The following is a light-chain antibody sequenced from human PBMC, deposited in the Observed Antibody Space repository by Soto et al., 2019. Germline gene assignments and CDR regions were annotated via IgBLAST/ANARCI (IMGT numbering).Light chain of an antibody. CDR2: GAS. CDR1: QSVSSSY. CDR3: QSYGSSQT. J-gene: IGKJ4*01. Sequence: EIVLTQSPGTLSLSPGERATLSCRASQSVSSSYLAWYQQKPGQAPRLLIYGASSRATGIPDRFRGSGSGTDSTLTISRLETENVAVYHWQSYGSSQTFGAGT. V-gene: IGKV3-20*01.